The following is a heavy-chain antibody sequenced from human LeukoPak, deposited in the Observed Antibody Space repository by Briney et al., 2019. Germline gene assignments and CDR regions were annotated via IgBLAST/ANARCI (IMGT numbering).Heavy chain of an antibody. D-gene: IGHD3-10*01. V-gene: IGHV3-53*01. CDR1: GFTVSSNY. Sequence: GGSLILSCAASGFTVSSNYMSWVRQAPGKGLEWVSVIYSGGSTYYADSVKGRFAISRDNSKNTLYLQMNSLRAEDTAVYYCARALNYYGSGSYYNIWGQGTMVTVSS. J-gene: IGHJ3*02. CDR3: ARALNYYGSGSYYNI. CDR2: IYSGGST.